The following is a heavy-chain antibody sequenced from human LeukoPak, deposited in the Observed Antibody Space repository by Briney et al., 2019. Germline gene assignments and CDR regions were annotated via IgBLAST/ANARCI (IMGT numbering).Heavy chain of an antibody. Sequence: GGSLRLSCGASGFSFSSYGMSWVRQAPGEGLEWVSSITGGTRSTYYADSVKGRFTISTDNSRNTLYLQMNSLRVDDTALYYCAREGYSPRDGYNFNFDYWGQGTLVTVSS. CDR3: AREGYSPRDGYNFNFDY. CDR1: GFSFSSYG. D-gene: IGHD5-24*01. V-gene: IGHV3-23*01. J-gene: IGHJ4*02. CDR2: ITGGTRST.